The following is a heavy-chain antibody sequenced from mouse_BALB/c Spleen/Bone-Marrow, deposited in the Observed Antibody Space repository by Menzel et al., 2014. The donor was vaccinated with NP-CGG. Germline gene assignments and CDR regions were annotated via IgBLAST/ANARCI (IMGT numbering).Heavy chain of an antibody. CDR3: SRDYYGMYFDV. J-gene: IGHJ1*01. CDR1: GFTFSDYY. D-gene: IGHD1-1*01. V-gene: IGHV5-4*02. CDR2: ISDGGSYT. Sequence: EVMLVESGGGLVKPGGSLKLSCAASGFTFSDYYMYWVRQTPEKRLEWVATISDGGSYTYYPDSVGGRFTISGDNAKNNLYLQMSSLRSEDTAMYFCSRDYYGMYFDVWGAGTTVTVSS.